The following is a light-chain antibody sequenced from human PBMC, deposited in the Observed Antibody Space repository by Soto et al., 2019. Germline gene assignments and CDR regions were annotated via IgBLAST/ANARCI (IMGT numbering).Light chain of an antibody. J-gene: IGKJ1*01. CDR1: QSISSW. CDR2: KAS. CDR3: QQYNDNWT. V-gene: IGKV1-5*03. Sequence: IQMTQSPFTLSASVRDKDTNTFRASQSISSWLAWYQQKPGTAPKLLIYKASTLQSGVPSRFSGSGSGTEFTLTISSLQPDDSATYYCQQYNDNWTFGQGTKVDIK.